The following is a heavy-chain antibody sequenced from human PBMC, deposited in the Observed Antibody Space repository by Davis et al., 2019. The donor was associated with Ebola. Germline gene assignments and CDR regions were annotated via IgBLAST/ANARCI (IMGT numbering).Heavy chain of an antibody. J-gene: IGHJ4*02. D-gene: IGHD3-22*01. V-gene: IGHV3-33*01. CDR2: IWYDGSKK. CDR1: GLTFSAYG. Sequence: PGGSLRLSCAASGLTFSAYGMHWVRQAPGKGLEWVAIIWYDGSKKYYADSVRGRFTISRDNSKNTLYLQMNSLRAEDTAVYYCARPYDSSGYCDYWGQGTLVTVSS. CDR3: ARPYDSSGYCDY.